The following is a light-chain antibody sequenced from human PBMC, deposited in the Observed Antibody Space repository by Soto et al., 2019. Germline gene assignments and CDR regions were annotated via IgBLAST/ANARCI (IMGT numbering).Light chain of an antibody. V-gene: IGKV1-5*01. Sequence: DIQMTQSPSTLSASVGDRVTITCRASQSISSWLAWYQQKPGKAPKLLIYDASSLESGVPSRFSGSGSGTEFTLTISSLQPDDFATYYCQQYNSYSGFGQGT. J-gene: IGKJ2*03. CDR3: QQYNSYSG. CDR1: QSISSW. CDR2: DAS.